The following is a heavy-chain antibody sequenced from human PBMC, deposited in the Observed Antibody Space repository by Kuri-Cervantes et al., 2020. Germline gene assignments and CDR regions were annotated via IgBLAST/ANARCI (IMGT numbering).Heavy chain of an antibody. V-gene: IGHV4-4*02. J-gene: IGHJ6*02. CDR1: GGSISSSNW. CDR3: ARDDYLYYYGMDV. Sequence: SCAVSGGSISSSNWWSWVRQPPGKGLEWIGEIYHSGSTNYNPSLKSRVTISVDKSKNQFSLKLSSVTAADTAVYYCARDDYLYYYGMDVWGQGTTVTVSS. CDR2: IYHSGST. D-gene: IGHD4-11*01.